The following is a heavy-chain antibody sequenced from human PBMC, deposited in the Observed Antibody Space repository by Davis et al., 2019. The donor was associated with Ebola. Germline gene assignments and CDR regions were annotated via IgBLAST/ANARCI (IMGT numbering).Heavy chain of an antibody. Sequence: GESLKISCAASGFTFSSYWMHWVRQAPGKGLVWVSRINSEASSTSYADSVKGRFTISRDNSKNTLYLQMNSLRAEDTAVYYCARIAAGGYWGQGTLVTVSS. V-gene: IGHV3-74*01. CDR2: INSEASST. CDR1: GFTFSSYW. D-gene: IGHD6-13*01. CDR3: ARIAAGGY. J-gene: IGHJ4*02.